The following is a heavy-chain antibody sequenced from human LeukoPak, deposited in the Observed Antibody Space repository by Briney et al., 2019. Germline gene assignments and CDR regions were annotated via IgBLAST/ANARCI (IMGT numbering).Heavy chain of an antibody. V-gene: IGHV1-8*01. Sequence: ASVKVSCTASGYTFTSYAINWVRQAPGQGLEWMGWMNRNSGNTGYAQKFQGRVTMTRNTSISTAYMELSSLRSEDPAVYYCARGIRGGSGSYYYFDYWGQGTLVTVSS. D-gene: IGHD3-10*01. CDR2: MNRNSGNT. CDR1: GYTFTSYA. J-gene: IGHJ4*02. CDR3: ARGIRGGSGSYYYFDY.